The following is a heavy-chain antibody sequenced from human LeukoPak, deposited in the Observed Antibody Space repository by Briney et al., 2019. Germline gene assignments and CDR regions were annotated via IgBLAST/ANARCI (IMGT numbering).Heavy chain of an antibody. CDR2: IYSSGST. Sequence: SETLSLTCTVSGGSISSSSYYWGWIRQPPGKGLEWIGSIYSSGSTYYNPSLKSRVTISVDTSKNQFSLELSSVTAADTAVYYCARETRWLQNNDAFDIWGQGTMVTVSS. CDR1: GGSISSSSYY. V-gene: IGHV4-39*02. J-gene: IGHJ3*02. CDR3: ARETRWLQNNDAFDI. D-gene: IGHD5-24*01.